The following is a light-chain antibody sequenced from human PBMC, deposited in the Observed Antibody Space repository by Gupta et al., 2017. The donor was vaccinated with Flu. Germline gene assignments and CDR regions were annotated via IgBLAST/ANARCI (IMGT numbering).Light chain of an antibody. CDR1: SSDVGAYNY. CDR3: CSYAGTYYGV. CDR2: DVT. J-gene: IGLJ2*01. Sequence: QSALTQPRSVSGSPGQSVPISCTGTSSDVGAYNYVSWYQQRPGKAPKFIIYDVTKRPSGVPDRFSASKSGNAASLTISGLQAEDDADYYCCSYAGTYYGVVGGGTRLTVL. V-gene: IGLV2-11*01.